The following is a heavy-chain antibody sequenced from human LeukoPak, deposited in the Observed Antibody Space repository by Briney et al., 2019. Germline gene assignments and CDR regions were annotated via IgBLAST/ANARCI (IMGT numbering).Heavy chain of an antibody. V-gene: IGHV4-34*01. CDR3: ARCRLGYDILTGSRLYYFDY. Sequence: PSETLSLTCAVYGGSFSGYYWSWIRQPPGKGLEWIGEINHSGSTNYNPSLKSRVTISVDTSKNQFSLKLSSVTAADTAVYYCARCRLGYDILTGSRLYYFDYWGQGTLVTVSS. CDR1: GGSFSGYY. D-gene: IGHD3-9*01. J-gene: IGHJ4*02. CDR2: INHSGST.